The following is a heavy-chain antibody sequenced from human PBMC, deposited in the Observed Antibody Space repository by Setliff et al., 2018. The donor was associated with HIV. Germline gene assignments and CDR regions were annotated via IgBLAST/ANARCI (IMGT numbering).Heavy chain of an antibody. D-gene: IGHD5-12*01. Sequence: SETLSLTCSVSGGSISSDCCYWSWIRQPPGKGLEWIGTFYYSDRIKYNPSLNGRVTISVDTSKNQFSLKLSSVTAADTAVYYCARHLYGGYTGGFDYWGQGTLVTVSS. CDR2: FYYSDRI. J-gene: IGHJ4*02. CDR3: ARHLYGGYTGGFDY. CDR1: GGSISSDCCY. V-gene: IGHV4-39*01.